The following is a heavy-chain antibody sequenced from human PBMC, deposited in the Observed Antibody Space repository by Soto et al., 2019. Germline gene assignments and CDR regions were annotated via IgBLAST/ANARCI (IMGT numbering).Heavy chain of an antibody. CDR2: ISYDGSNK. Sequence: GGSLRLSCAASGFTFSSYGMHWVRQAPGKGLEWVAVISYDGSNKYYADSVKGRFTISRDNSKNTLYLQMNSLRAEDTAVYYCAKDLGGVGGRPQLSGYFDYWGQGTLVTVSS. D-gene: IGHD1-26*01. J-gene: IGHJ4*02. CDR3: AKDLGGVGGRPQLSGYFDY. CDR1: GFTFSSYG. V-gene: IGHV3-30*18.